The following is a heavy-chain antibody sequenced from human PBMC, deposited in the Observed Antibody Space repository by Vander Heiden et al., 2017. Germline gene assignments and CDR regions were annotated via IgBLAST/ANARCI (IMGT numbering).Heavy chain of an antibody. V-gene: IGHV3-15*01. D-gene: IGHD1-1*01. CDR3: TADLNRISTTLDY. CDR1: GSTFSEAW. J-gene: IGHJ4*02. CDR2: IKSKSDGGTT. Sequence: EVQLVESGGGLVKPGGSLSLSCGAAGSTFSEAWVTGVRQAPGKGLEWVGRIKSKSDGGTTDYAAPVKGRFTISRDDSKDTLYLQLNSLKTEDTAVYYCTADLNRISTTLDYWGRGTLVTVSS.